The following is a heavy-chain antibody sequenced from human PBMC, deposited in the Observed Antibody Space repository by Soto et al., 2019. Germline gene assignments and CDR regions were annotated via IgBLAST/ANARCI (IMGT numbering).Heavy chain of an antibody. CDR3: APRKSGSFNIGAFDI. J-gene: IGHJ3*02. D-gene: IGHD3-10*01. CDR2: ISKNGIDI. V-gene: IGHV3-48*03. Sequence: GGSLRLSCAASGFSFSTYEMNWVRQAPGKGLEWVSYISKNGIDIYYADSVKGRFTISRDNANNSLFLQMNSLRAEDTAVYYCAPRKSGSFNIGAFDIWGQGTMVTVSS. CDR1: GFSFSTYE.